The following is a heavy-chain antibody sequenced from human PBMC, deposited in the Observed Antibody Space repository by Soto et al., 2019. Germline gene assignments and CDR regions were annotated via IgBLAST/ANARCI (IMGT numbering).Heavy chain of an antibody. V-gene: IGHV3-74*01. D-gene: IGHD1-1*01. CDR1: GFTFSSDW. CDR2: INTDGTGT. Sequence: GGSLRLSCAASGFTFSSDWLHWVRQPPGKGLEWVSRINTDGTGTSYADSVQGRFTVSRDNAKNSLYLYLNSLRAEDTAVYYCARDMGTPPARGLDYWGQGTPVTVSS. J-gene: IGHJ4*02. CDR3: ARDMGTPPARGLDY.